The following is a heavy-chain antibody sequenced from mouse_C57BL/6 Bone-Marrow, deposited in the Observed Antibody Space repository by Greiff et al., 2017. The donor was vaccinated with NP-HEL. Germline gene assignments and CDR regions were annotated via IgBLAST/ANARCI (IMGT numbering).Heavy chain of an antibody. CDR2: ISSGSSTS. CDR1: GFTFSDYG. J-gene: IGHJ4*01. CDR3: AREITTVVATDYYAMDY. Sequence: EVMLVESGGGLVKPGGSLKLSCAASGFTFSDYGMHWVRQAPEKGLEWVAYISSGSSTSYYADTVKGRFTISRENAKNTLFLQMTSLRSEDTAMYYCAREITTVVATDYYAMDYWGQGTSVTVSS. D-gene: IGHD1-1*01. V-gene: IGHV5-17*01.